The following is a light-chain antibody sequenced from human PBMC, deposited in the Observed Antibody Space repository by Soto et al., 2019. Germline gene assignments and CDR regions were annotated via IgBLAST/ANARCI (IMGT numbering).Light chain of an antibody. CDR2: YDS. Sequence: SYELTQPPSVSVAPGKTARITCGGKNIGSKSVHWYQQKPGQAPVLVIYYDSDRPSGIPERFSGSNSGNTATLTISRVEAGDEAGYYCQVWDSSSDHPVFGGGTKLTVL. CDR3: QVWDSSSDHPV. J-gene: IGLJ2*01. V-gene: IGLV3-21*04. CDR1: NIGSKS.